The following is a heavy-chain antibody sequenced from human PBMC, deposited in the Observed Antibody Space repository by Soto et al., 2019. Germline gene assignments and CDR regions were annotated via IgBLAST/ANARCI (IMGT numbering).Heavy chain of an antibody. D-gene: IGHD1-26*01. CDR2: IDPSDSYT. Sequence: PGESLKISCKGSGYSFTSYWISWVRQMPGKGLEWMGRIDPSDSYTNYSPSFQGHVTISADKSISTAYLQWSSLKASDTAMYYCARPVSGSYEDRWFDPWGQGTLVTVSS. J-gene: IGHJ5*02. CDR3: ARPVSGSYEDRWFDP. V-gene: IGHV5-10-1*01. CDR1: GYSFTSYW.